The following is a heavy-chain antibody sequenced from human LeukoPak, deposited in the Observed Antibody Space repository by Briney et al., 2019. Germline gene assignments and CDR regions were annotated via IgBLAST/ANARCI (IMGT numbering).Heavy chain of an antibody. Sequence: GGSLRLSCAASGFTFSIYEMNWVRQAPGKGLEWVSYISTGGTTIHYADSVKGRFTISRGNAKNSLYLQMNSLRAEDTAVYYCARSGGNFDYWGQGTLVTVSS. V-gene: IGHV3-48*03. J-gene: IGHJ4*02. CDR2: ISTGGTTI. CDR3: ARSGGNFDY. D-gene: IGHD3-16*01. CDR1: GFTFSIYE.